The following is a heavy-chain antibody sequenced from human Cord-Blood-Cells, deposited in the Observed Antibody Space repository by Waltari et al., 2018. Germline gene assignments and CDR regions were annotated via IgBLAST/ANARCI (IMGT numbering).Heavy chain of an antibody. V-gene: IGHV3-15*01. CDR1: GFTFSNAW. Sequence: EVQLVESGGGLVKPGGSLRLPCAASGFTFSNAWMSWGRQAPGKWLEWVVRIKSKTDGGTTDYASPVKGRFTISRDDSKNTLYLQMNSLKTEDTAVYYCTTERQQLVRDAFDIWCQGTMVTVSS. D-gene: IGHD6-13*01. CDR3: TTERQQLVRDAFDI. J-gene: IGHJ3*02. CDR2: IKSKTDGGTT.